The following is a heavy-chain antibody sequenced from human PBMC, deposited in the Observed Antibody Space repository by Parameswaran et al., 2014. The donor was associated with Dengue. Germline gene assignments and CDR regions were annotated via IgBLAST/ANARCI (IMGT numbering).Heavy chain of an antibody. J-gene: IGHJ4*02. CDR3: ARGLLYCGGGNCYFYFDN. D-gene: IGHD2-15*01. CDR2: ITVYAGNT. V-gene: IGHV1-18*01. Sequence: WVRQAPGQGLEWMGWITVYAGNTKYAQKLQDRVTMTTDRSTSTAYMELRSLRSDDTAVYYCARGLLYCGGGNCYFYFDNWGQGTWSPSPQ.